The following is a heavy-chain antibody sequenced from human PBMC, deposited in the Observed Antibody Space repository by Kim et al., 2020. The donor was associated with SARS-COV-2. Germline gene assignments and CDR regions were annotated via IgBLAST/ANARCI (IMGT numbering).Heavy chain of an antibody. V-gene: IGHV1-69*04. J-gene: IGHJ4*02. CDR3: ARDPYDSSGYYPGVFDY. D-gene: IGHD3-22*01. Sequence: FQGRVTITADKSTSTAYMELSSLRSEDTAVYYCARDPYDSSGYYPGVFDYWGQGTLVTVSS.